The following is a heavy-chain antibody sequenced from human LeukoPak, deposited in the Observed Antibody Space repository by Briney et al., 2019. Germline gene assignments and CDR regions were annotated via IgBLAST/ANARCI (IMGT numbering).Heavy chain of an antibody. CDR3: ARGGDYFRWFDP. Sequence: ASVKVSCKASGYTFTSYDINWVRQATGQGLEWMGWMNPNSGNTGYAQKFRGRVTMTRNTSISTAYMELSSLRSEDTAVYYCARGGDYFRWFDPWGQGTLVTVSS. D-gene: IGHD2/OR15-2a*01. CDR2: MNPNSGNT. J-gene: IGHJ5*02. CDR1: GYTFTSYD. V-gene: IGHV1-8*01.